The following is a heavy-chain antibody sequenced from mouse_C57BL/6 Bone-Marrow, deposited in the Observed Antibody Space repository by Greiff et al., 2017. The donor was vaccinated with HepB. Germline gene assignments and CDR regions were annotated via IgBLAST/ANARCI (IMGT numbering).Heavy chain of an antibody. D-gene: IGHD2-5*01. CDR2: FYPGSGSI. J-gene: IGHJ1*03. CDR3: ARHERNYSNYVGWYFDV. Sequence: VQLQQSGAELVKPGASVKLSCKASGYTFTEYTIHWVKQRSGQGLEWIGWFYPGSGSIKYNEKFKDKATLTADKSSSTVYMELSRLTSEDSAVYFCARHERNYSNYVGWYFDVWGTGTTVTVSS. CDR1: GYTFTEYT. V-gene: IGHV1-62-2*01.